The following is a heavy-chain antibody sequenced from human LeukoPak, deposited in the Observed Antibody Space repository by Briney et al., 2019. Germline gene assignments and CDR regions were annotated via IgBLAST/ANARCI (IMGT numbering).Heavy chain of an antibody. CDR1: GGSISSGGYS. D-gene: IGHD2-15*01. J-gene: IGHJ4*02. Sequence: NPSQTLSLTCAVSGGSISSGGYSWSWIRQPPGKGLEWIGYIYHSGSTYYNPSLKSRVTISVDRSKNQFSLKLSSVTAADTAVYYCARVTPDVLFDYWGQGTLVTVSS. CDR3: ARVTPDVLFDY. V-gene: IGHV4-30-2*01. CDR2: IYHSGST.